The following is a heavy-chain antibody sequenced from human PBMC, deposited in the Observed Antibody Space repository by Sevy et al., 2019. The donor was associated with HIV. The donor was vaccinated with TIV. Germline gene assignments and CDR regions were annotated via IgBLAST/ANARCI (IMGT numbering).Heavy chain of an antibody. V-gene: IGHV3-7*01. J-gene: IGHJ3*02. D-gene: IGHD2-21*01. Sequence: GGSLRLSCAASGFTFSDYWMTWVRQAPGKDLEWVANIKRDESVKHYVDSVKGRFSVSRDNAKNSLYLHMNSLRADDTALYYCARDSSYCSGDKCYVVFDIWGQGTMVTVSS. CDR1: GFTFSDYW. CDR2: IKRDESVK. CDR3: ARDSSYCSGDKCYVVFDI.